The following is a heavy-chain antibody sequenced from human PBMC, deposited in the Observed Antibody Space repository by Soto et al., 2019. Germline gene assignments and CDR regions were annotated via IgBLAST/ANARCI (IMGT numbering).Heavy chain of an antibody. J-gene: IGHJ6*01. CDR1: GGTFSSYA. D-gene: IGHD3-3*01. CDR2: IITIFGTA. Sequence: QVQLVQSGAEVKKPGSSVKVSCKASGGTFSSYAISWVRQAPGQGLEWMGGIITIFGTANYAQKFQGRVTITADESTSTAYMELSSLRSEYTAMYYCASDYDFLSGYAEPYYYYYGMDVW. CDR3: ASDYDFLSGYAEPYYYYYGMDV. V-gene: IGHV1-69*01.